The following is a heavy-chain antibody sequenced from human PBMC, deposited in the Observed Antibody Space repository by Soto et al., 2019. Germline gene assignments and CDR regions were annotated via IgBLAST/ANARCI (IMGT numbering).Heavy chain of an antibody. CDR3: ARDPPGFHSAFDF. CDR2: TYYRSRWYS. J-gene: IGHJ4*02. CDR1: GDSVARNGAA. V-gene: IGHV6-1*01. D-gene: IGHD4-4*01. Sequence: SLTRAISGDSVARNGAALNWISQSPSRGLEWLGRTYYRSRWYSDYAPSVKSRITVNPDTSQNQFSLQLNSVTPEDTAIYYCARDPPGFHSAFDFWGQGTLVTVSS.